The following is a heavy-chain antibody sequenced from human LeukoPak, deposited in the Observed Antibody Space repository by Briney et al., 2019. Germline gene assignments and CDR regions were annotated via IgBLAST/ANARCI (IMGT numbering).Heavy chain of an antibody. CDR3: AREFQNRGYYDSSGPAY. V-gene: IGHV1-46*01. D-gene: IGHD3-22*01. CDR1: GYIFSSYH. Sequence: ASVKVSCKASGYIFSSYHIHWVRQAPGQGLEWMGIVNPGGGSTSYAQKFQGRVTITTDESTSTAYMELSSLRSEDTAVYYCAREFQNRGYYDSSGPAYWGQGTLVTVSS. J-gene: IGHJ4*02. CDR2: VNPGGGST.